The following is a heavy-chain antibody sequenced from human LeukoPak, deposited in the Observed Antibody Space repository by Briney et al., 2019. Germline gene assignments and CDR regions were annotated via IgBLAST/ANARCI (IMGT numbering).Heavy chain of an antibody. CDR2: IFSSGSA. CDR3: ARWYCSGGTCFHLDD. V-gene: IGHV4-59*08. Sequence: SETLSLTCTVSGGSISGYYWSWIRQPPGKGLEWIGYIFSSGSAAYNPSLRSRVTASIDASKNQFSLKLSSVTAADTAVYYCARWYCSGGTCFHLDDWGQGTLVTVSS. CDR1: GGSISGYY. D-gene: IGHD2-15*01. J-gene: IGHJ4*02.